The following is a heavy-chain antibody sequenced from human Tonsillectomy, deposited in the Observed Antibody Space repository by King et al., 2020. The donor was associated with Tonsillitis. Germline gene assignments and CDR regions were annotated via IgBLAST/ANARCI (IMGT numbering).Heavy chain of an antibody. Sequence: VQLVESGGGVVQPGRSLRLSCAASGFTFRKYGMHWVRQAPGKGLEWVAIIWYDGSKKYYADSVKGRFTISSDNSKSTLYLQMNSLRAEDTAVYYCASNGYERDYWGQGTLVTVSS. V-gene: IGHV3-33*08. CDR2: IWYDGSKK. CDR3: ASNGYERDY. CDR1: GFTFRKYG. D-gene: IGHD6-13*01. J-gene: IGHJ4*02.